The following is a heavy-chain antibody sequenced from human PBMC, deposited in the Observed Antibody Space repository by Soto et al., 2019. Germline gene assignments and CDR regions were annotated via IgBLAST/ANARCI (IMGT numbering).Heavy chain of an antibody. CDR1: GYTFTSYY. CDR3: ARTPIAMIVVVQDGDAFDI. CDR2: INPSGGST. V-gene: IGHV1-46*01. J-gene: IGHJ3*02. Sequence: ASVKVSCKASGYTFTSYYMHWVRQAPGQGLEWMGIINPSGGSTSYAQKFQGRVTMTRDTSTSTVYMELSSLRSEDTAVYYCARTPIAMIVVVQDGDAFDIWGQGTMVTVSS. D-gene: IGHD3-22*01.